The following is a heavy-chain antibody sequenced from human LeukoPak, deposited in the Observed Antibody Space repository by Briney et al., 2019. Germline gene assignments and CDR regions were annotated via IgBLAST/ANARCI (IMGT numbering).Heavy chain of an antibody. J-gene: IGHJ5*02. CDR3: ARGDYGDYVPWFDP. Sequence: SQTLSLTCAVSGGSISSGGYSWSWIRQPPGKSLEWIGYIYHSGSTYYNPSLKSRVTISVDRSKNQFSLKLSSVTAADTAVYYCARGDYGDYVPWFDPWGQGTLVTVSS. CDR2: IYHSGST. CDR1: GGSISSGGYS. D-gene: IGHD4-17*01. V-gene: IGHV4-30-2*01.